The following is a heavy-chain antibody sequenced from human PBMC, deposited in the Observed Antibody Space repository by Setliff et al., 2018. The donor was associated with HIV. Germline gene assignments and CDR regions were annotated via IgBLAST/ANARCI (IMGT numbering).Heavy chain of an antibody. CDR2: IHYTGIS. D-gene: IGHD5-18*01. CDR1: GGSMGSHY. Sequence: PSETLSLTCVISGGSMGSHYWSWIRQSPGKGLEWIGNIHYTGISDINPSLKRRATISLDRPKIQFSLKLSSVTAADTAVYYCARGLGQLWLGWYYFDYWGQGTLVTVSS. V-gene: IGHV4-59*11. CDR3: ARGLGQLWLGWYYFDY. J-gene: IGHJ4*02.